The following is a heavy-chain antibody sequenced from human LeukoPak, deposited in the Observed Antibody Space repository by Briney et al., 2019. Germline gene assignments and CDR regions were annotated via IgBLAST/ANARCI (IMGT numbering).Heavy chain of an antibody. V-gene: IGHV4-30-4*07. CDR2: IYYSGST. J-gene: IGHJ5*02. CDR1: GGSISSGHFS. D-gene: IGHD3-3*01. Sequence: SQTLSLTCTVSGGSISSGHFSWTWIRQTPGKGLERLGAIYYSGSTYYNPSLQSRVSMSVDTSRNQFSLNLTSVTAADAAVYYCARSHTTIFGVVVSRWFDPWGQGTLVTVSS. CDR3: ARSHTTIFGVVVSRWFDP.